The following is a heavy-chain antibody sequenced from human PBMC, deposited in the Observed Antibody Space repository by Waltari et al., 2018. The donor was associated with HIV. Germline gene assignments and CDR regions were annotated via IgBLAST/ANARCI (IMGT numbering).Heavy chain of an antibody. J-gene: IGHJ4*02. D-gene: IGHD6-19*01. CDR3: ATLVSSGWYYFDY. Sequence: EVQLVESVGGLVTPGGSLRLSCAASGFICRAFSMIWFRPAPGKGLEWVSSISSSSSYIYYADSVKGRFTISRDNAKNSLYLQMNSLRAEDTAVYYCATLVSSGWYYFDYWGQGTLVTVSS. CDR1: GFICRAFS. V-gene: IGHV3-21*01. CDR2: ISSSSSYI.